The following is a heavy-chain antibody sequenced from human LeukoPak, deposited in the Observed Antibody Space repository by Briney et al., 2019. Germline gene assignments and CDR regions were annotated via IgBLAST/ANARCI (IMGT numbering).Heavy chain of an antibody. D-gene: IGHD2-21*01. CDR1: GGTFSSYA. J-gene: IGHJ4*02. CDR3: ARDSQYSDGLGYFDY. Sequence: SVKVSCKASGGTFSSYAISWVRQAPGQGLEWMGRIIPIFGTANYAQKFQGRVTITTDESTSTAYMELSSLRSEDTAVYYCARDSQYSDGLGYFDYWGQGTLVTVSS. V-gene: IGHV1-69*05. CDR2: IIPIFGTA.